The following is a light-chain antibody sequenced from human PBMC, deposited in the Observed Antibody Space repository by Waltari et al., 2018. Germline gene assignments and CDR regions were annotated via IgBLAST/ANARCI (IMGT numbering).Light chain of an antibody. CDR1: QSVSSN. Sequence: EIVMTQSPATLSVSPGERATLSCRASQSVSSNLAWYQQKPGQAPRLLIYGASTRATAIPARFSGSGSGTEFTLTISSLQSEDFAVYYCQQYNNWPTMVTFGGGTKVEIK. V-gene: IGKV3-15*01. CDR2: GAS. J-gene: IGKJ4*01. CDR3: QQYNNWPTMVT.